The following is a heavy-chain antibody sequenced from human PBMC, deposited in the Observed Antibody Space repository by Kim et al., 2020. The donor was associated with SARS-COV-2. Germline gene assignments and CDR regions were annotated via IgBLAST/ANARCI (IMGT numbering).Heavy chain of an antibody. J-gene: IGHJ4*02. V-gene: IGHV3-33*06. CDR1: GFTFSSYA. D-gene: IGHD5-12*01. CDR2: IWYDGSNK. Sequence: GGSLRLSCAASGFTFSSYAMHWVRQAPGKGLEWVAVIWYDGSNKYYADSVKGRFTISRDNSKNTLYLQMNSLRAEDTAVYYCAKGLGGYDLWGQGTLVTVSS. CDR3: AKGLGGYDL.